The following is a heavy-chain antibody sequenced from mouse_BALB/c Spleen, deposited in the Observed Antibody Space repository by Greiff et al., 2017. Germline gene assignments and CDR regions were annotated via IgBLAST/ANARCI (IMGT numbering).Heavy chain of an antibody. V-gene: IGHV3-6*02. Sequence: DVQLQESGPGLVKPSQSLSLTCSVTGYSITSGYYWNWIRQFPGNKLEWMGYISYDGSNNYNPSLKNRISITRDTSKNQFFLKLNSVTTEDTATYYWAGDTARPTSAYWGQGTLVTVSA. J-gene: IGHJ3*01. CDR1: GYSITSGYY. CDR2: ISYDGSN. CDR3: AGDTARPTSAY. D-gene: IGHD3-1*01.